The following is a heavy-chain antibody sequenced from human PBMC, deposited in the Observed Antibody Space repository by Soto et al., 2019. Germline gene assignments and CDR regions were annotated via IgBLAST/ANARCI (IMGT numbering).Heavy chain of an antibody. D-gene: IGHD6-19*01. V-gene: IGHV3-43D*04. J-gene: IGHJ6*02. Sequence: GGSLRLSCAASGFTFDDYAMHWVRQAPGKGLEWVSLISWDGGSTYYADSVKGRFTISRDNSKNSLYLQMNSLRAEDTALYYCAKEAGIAVAETYYYYGMDVWGQGTTVTVS. CDR3: AKEAGIAVAETYYYYGMDV. CDR2: ISWDGGST. CDR1: GFTFDDYA.